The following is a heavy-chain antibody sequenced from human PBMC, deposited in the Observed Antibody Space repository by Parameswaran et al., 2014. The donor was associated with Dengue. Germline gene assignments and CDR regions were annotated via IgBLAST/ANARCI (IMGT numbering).Heavy chain of an antibody. Sequence: WVRQAPGQRLEWMGWINVGNDDTKYSQKLQGRVTITRDTSANTAYMELSSLTSEDTAVYYCARDPARYSYSFGTFDYWGQGALVTVSS. D-gene: IGHD5-18*01. V-gene: IGHV1-3*01. CDR3: ARDPARYSYSFGTFDY. CDR2: INVGNDDT. J-gene: IGHJ4*02.